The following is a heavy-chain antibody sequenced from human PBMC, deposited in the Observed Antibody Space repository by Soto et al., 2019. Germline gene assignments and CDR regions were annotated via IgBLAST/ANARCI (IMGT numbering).Heavy chain of an antibody. CDR3: ATRPMVRGVRQYFDY. Sequence: SETLSLTCAFYGWSFSGYYWSLIRQPPGKGLEWIGEINHSGSTNYNPSLKSRVTISVDTSKNQFSLKLSSVTAADTAVYYCATRPMVRGVRQYFDYWGQGTLVTVS. J-gene: IGHJ4*02. CDR2: INHSGST. D-gene: IGHD3-10*01. V-gene: IGHV4-34*01. CDR1: GWSFSGYY.